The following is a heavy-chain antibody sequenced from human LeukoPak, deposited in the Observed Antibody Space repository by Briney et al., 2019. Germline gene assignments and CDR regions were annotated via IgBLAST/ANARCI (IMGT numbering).Heavy chain of an antibody. V-gene: IGHV1-24*01. CDR1: GYTLTELS. J-gene: IGHJ5*02. Sequence: ASVKVSRKVSGYTLTELSMHWVRQAPGKGREWMGGFDPEDGETIYAQKFQGRVTMTEDTSTDTAYMELSSLRSEDTAVYYCATGGNMGGRWLAYNWFDPWGQGTLVTVSS. CDR3: ATGGNMGGRWLAYNWFDP. CDR2: FDPEDGET. D-gene: IGHD2-15*01.